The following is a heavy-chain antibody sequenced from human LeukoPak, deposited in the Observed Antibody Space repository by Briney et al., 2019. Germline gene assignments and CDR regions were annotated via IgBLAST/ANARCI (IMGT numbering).Heavy chain of an antibody. D-gene: IGHD1-1*01. V-gene: IGHV1-2*02. CDR1: GYTFTGYY. CDR2: INPNSGGT. CDR3: ARDPGGTGTITGDDY. J-gene: IGHJ4*02. Sequence: ASVTVSCKASGYTFTGYYMHWVRQAPGQGREWMGWINPNSGGTNYAQKFQGRVTMTRATSISTAYMELSRLRSDDTAVYYCARDPGGTGTITGDDYWGQGTLVTVSS.